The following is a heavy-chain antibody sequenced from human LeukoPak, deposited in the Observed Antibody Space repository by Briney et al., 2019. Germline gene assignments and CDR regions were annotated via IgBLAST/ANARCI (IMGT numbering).Heavy chain of an antibody. CDR2: ISYDGSNK. V-gene: IGHV3-30*04. CDR1: GFTFSSYA. J-gene: IGHJ6*03. CDR3: ARDAVVLSPDYYYYMDV. D-gene: IGHD2-8*02. Sequence: PGRSLRLSCAASGFTFSSYAMHWVRQAPGKGLEWVAVISYDGSNKYYADSVKGRFTISRDNSKNTLYLQMNSLGAEDTAVYYCARDAVVLSPDYYYYMDVWGKGTTVTVSS.